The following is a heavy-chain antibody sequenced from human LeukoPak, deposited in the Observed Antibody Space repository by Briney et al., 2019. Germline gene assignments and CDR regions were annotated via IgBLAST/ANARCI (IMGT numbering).Heavy chain of an antibody. CDR1: GYTFTSYD. D-gene: IGHD2-2*01. J-gene: IGHJ5*02. Sequence: GASVKVSCKASGYTFTSYDINWVRQATGQGLEWMGWMNPNSGNTGYAQKFQGRVAMTRNTSISTAYMELSSLRSEDTAVYYCARYCSSTSCYPFPWGQGTLVTVSS. V-gene: IGHV1-8*01. CDR2: MNPNSGNT. CDR3: ARYCSSTSCYPFP.